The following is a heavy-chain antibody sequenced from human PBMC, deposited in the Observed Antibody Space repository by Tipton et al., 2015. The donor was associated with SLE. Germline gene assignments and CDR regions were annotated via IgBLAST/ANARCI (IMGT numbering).Heavy chain of an antibody. V-gene: IGHV4-59*08. CDR2: IYYSGST. Sequence: TLSLTCTVSGGSISSYYWSWIRQPPGKGLEWIGHIYYSGSTNYNPSPKSRVTISVDTSKNQFSLKLSSVTAADTAVYYCARQGGQWLDFDYWGQGTLVTVSS. D-gene: IGHD6-19*01. CDR3: ARQGGQWLDFDY. J-gene: IGHJ4*02. CDR1: GGSISSYY.